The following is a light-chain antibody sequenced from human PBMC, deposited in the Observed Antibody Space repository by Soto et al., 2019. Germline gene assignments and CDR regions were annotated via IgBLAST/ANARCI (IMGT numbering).Light chain of an antibody. CDR2: KAS. J-gene: IGKJ4*01. CDR1: QSISTR. CDR3: QQYNSYSALA. Sequence: DIQMTQSPSTLSASVGDRVTITCRASQSISTRLAWYQQKPGKAPNLLIYKASILESGVPSRFSGSGSGTEFTLTISSLLPDDFATYYCQQYNSYSALAFGGGTKVDI. V-gene: IGKV1-5*03.